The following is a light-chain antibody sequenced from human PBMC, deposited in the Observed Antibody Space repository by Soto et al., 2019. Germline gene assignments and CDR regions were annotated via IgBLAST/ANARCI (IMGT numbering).Light chain of an antibody. V-gene: IGKV3-11*01. Sequence: EIVLTQSPATLSLSPGERATLSCRASQSVSHYLAWYQQKPGQAPRLLIYDASNRATGIPARFSGSGSGTDFTLTISNLEPEDFAVYYCQQRSNWYTFGQGTKLEIK. CDR1: QSVSHY. J-gene: IGKJ2*01. CDR2: DAS. CDR3: QQRSNWYT.